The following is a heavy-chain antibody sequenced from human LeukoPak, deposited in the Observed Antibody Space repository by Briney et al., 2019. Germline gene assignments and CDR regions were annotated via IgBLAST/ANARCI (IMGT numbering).Heavy chain of an antibody. J-gene: IGHJ6*03. Sequence: GASVKVSCKASGYTFTSYDINWVRQATGQGLEWMGWMNPNSGNTGYAQKFQGRVTMTRNTSISTAYMELSSLRSEDTAVYYCARVSRGYSSGWYILNYYYYSMDVWGKGTTVTVSS. V-gene: IGHV1-8*01. CDR2: MNPNSGNT. CDR1: GYTFTSYD. D-gene: IGHD6-19*01. CDR3: ARVSRGYSSGWYILNYYYYSMDV.